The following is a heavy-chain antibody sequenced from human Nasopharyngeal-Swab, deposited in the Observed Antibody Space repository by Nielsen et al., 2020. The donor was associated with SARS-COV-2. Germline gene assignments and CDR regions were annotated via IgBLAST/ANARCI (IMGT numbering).Heavy chain of an antibody. V-gene: IGHV1-18*01. CDR3: AREGNYYGSGSPLDY. Sequence: ASVKVSCKASGYTFTSYGISWVRQAPGQGLEWMGWISAYNGNTNYAQKLQGRVTMTTDTSTSTVYMELSSLRSEDTAVYYCAREGNYYGSGSPLDYWGQGTLVTVSS. D-gene: IGHD3-10*01. J-gene: IGHJ4*02. CDR1: GYTFTSYG. CDR2: ISAYNGNT.